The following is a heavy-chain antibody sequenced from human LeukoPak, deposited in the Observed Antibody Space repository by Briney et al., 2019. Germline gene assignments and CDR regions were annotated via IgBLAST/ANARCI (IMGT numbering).Heavy chain of an antibody. J-gene: IGHJ4*02. Sequence: PGGSLRLSCAASGFAFSSYAMSWVRQAPGKGLEWVSGFSSGGTGTYYADSVKGRFTISRDTSKNTLYPQMNSLRAEDTAIYYCAKARDPHDGTVVDAYYFDYWGQGTLVTVSS. CDR1: GFAFSSYA. CDR3: AKARDPHDGTVVDAYYFDY. CDR2: FSSGGTGT. D-gene: IGHD3-22*01. V-gene: IGHV3-23*01.